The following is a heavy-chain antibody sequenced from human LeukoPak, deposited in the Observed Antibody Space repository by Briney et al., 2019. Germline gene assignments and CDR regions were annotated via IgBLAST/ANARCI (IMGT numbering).Heavy chain of an antibody. D-gene: IGHD1-26*01. CDR1: GFTFSSHS. Sequence: GGSLRLSCAASGFTFSSHSMNWVRQAPGKGLEWVSYISSRSYTIYYADSLKGRFTISRDNAKDSLYLQMNSLRAEDTAVYYCVRGRSGSYYGVDVRGQGTTVTVSS. CDR2: ISSRSYTI. J-gene: IGHJ6*02. V-gene: IGHV3-48*04. CDR3: VRGRSGSYYGVDV.